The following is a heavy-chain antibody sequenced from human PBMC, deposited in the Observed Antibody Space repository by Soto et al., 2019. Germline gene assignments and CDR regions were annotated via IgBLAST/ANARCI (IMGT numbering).Heavy chain of an antibody. CDR2: ISSSGSTI. D-gene: IGHD5-18*01. Sequence: SLRHSCSSSLFTFSSYSMELVRQSPLKGLEWVSSISSSGSTIYYGDSVRGRFTISRDNAKNSLYLKMNSLRAEDTAVYYCARDQPGYSYGYGLGYWGQGTLVTVSS. CDR1: LFTFSSYS. J-gene: IGHJ4*02. CDR3: ARDQPGYSYGYGLGY. V-gene: IGHV3-48*04.